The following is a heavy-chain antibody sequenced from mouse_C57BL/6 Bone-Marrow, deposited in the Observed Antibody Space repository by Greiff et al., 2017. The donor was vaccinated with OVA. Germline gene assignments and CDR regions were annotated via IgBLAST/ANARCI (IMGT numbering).Heavy chain of an antibody. Sequence: EVQVVESGGDLVKPGGSLKLSCAASGFTFSSYGMSWVRQTPDKRLEWVATISSGGSYTYYPDSVKGRFTISRDNAKNTLYLQMSSLKSEDTAMYYCARGGYGSTPYYFDYWGQGTTLTVSS. V-gene: IGHV5-6*01. D-gene: IGHD1-1*01. CDR3: ARGGYGSTPYYFDY. J-gene: IGHJ2*01. CDR1: GFTFSSYG. CDR2: ISSGGSYT.